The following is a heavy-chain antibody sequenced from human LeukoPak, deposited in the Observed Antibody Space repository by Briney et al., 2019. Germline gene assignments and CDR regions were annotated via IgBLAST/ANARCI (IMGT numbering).Heavy chain of an antibody. CDR2: IYYSGST. D-gene: IGHD2-15*01. CDR1: GGSISSYY. CDR3: ARGGNCGGGSCYSDRGWFDP. Sequence: SETLSLTCTVSGGSISSYYWSWIRQPPGKGLEWIGYIYYSGSTNYNPSLKSRVTISIDTSKNQFSLKLSSVTAADTAVYYCARGGNCGGGSCYSDRGWFDPWGQGTLVTVSS. J-gene: IGHJ5*02. V-gene: IGHV4-59*01.